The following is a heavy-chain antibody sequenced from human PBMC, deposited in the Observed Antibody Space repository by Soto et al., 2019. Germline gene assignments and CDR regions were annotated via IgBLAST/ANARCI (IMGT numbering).Heavy chain of an antibody. CDR3: ARDPHCSSTSCFTNWFDP. CDR2: ISSSSSYI. D-gene: IGHD2-2*01. Sequence: GGSLRLSCAASGFTFSSYSMNWVRQAPGKGLEWVSSISSSSSYIYYADSVKGRFTISRDNAKNSLYLQMNSLRAEDTSVYYCARDPHCSSTSCFTNWFDPWGQGTLVTVSS. J-gene: IGHJ5*02. CDR1: GFTFSSYS. V-gene: IGHV3-21*01.